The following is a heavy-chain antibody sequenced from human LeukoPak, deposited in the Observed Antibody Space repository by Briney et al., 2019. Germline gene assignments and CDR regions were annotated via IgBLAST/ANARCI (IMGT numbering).Heavy chain of an antibody. J-gene: IGHJ4*02. CDR1: GFTFSDYD. CDR2: IRSNGNTI. CDR3: AKGPYSISWYSYFDY. D-gene: IGHD6-13*01. V-gene: IGHV3-11*01. Sequence: GGSLRLSCAASGFTFSDYDMSWIRQAPGKGLEWVSYIRSNGNTIYYADSVKGRFTISRDNAKNSLYLQMNSLRAEDTAVYYCAKGPYSISWYSYFDYWGQGTLVTVSS.